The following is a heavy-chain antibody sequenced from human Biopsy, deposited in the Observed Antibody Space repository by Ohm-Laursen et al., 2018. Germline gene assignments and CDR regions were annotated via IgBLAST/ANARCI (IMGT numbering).Heavy chain of an antibody. CDR2: INHSGST. CDR3: AREQPALSGGGSWFDS. J-gene: IGHJ5*01. D-gene: IGHD6-19*01. Sequence: TLSLTCAVYGGSFSGYYWSWIRQPPGKGLEWIGEINHSGSTNYKPSLDSRVAISADTSKNQFSLNLYSVTAAGTAVYFCAREQPALSGGGSWFDSWGQGTLVIVSS. V-gene: IGHV4-34*01. CDR1: GGSFSGYY.